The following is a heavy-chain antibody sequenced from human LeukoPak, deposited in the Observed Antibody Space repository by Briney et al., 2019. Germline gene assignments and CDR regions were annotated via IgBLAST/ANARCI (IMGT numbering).Heavy chain of an antibody. CDR2: ISSSGSTI. CDR3: AREKASTTGTTDYDY. Sequence: LSLTCTVSGGSISSSSYYWGWIRQPPGKGLEWVSYISSSGSTILYADSVKGRFSISRDNAKNSLFLQMNSLRAGDTAVYYCAREKASTTGTTDYDYWGQGTLVTVSS. J-gene: IGHJ4*02. D-gene: IGHD1-1*01. V-gene: IGHV3-11*04. CDR1: GGSISSSSYY.